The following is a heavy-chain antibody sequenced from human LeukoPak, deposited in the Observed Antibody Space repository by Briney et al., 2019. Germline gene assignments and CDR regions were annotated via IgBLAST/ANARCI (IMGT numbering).Heavy chain of an antibody. D-gene: IGHD2-21*01. Sequence: SVKVSCKASGGTFTNYAISWVGQAPGQGLEWMGGIIPMFDTANYAQKFQGRVTITADESTSTAYMELSSLRSEDTAVYYCASRVVYYYYYMDVWGKGTTVTISS. CDR1: GGTFTNYA. J-gene: IGHJ6*03. V-gene: IGHV1-69*13. CDR3: ASRVVYYYYYMDV. CDR2: IIPMFDTA.